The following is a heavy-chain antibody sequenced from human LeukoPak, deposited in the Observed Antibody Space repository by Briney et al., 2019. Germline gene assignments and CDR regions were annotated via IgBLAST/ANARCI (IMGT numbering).Heavy chain of an antibody. CDR3: AKDRTDIVVVVAATSHYGMDV. D-gene: IGHD2-15*01. CDR1: GFTFSSYG. Sequence: GGSLRLSCAASGFTFSSYGMHWVRQAPGKGLEWVAVISYDGSNKYYADSVKGRFTISRDNSKNTLYLQMNSLRAEDTAVYYCAKDRTDIVVVVAATSHYGMDVWGQGTTITVSS. CDR2: ISYDGSNK. V-gene: IGHV3-30*18. J-gene: IGHJ6*02.